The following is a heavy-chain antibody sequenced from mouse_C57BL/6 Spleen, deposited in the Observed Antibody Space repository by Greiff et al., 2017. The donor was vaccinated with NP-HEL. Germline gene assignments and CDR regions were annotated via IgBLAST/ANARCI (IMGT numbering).Heavy chain of an antibody. CDR1: GYTFTSYW. CDR3: ARSPIDYYGSSDY. CDR2: IYPGSGST. V-gene: IGHV1-55*01. Sequence: QVQLKQPGAELVKPGASVKMSCKASGYTFTSYWITWVKQRPGQGLEWIGDIYPGSGSTNYNEKFKSKATLTVDKSSSTAYMQLSSLTSEDSAVYYCARSPIDYYGSSDYWGQGTTLTVSS. J-gene: IGHJ2*01. D-gene: IGHD1-1*01.